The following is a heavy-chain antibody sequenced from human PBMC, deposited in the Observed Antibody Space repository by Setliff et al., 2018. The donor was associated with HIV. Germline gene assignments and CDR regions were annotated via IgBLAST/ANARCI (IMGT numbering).Heavy chain of an antibody. D-gene: IGHD3-10*01. Sequence: SVKVSCKASGGTFSSYAISWVRQAPGQGLEWMGGIIPILGIANYAQKFQGRVTITADESTSTADMELSSLRSEDTAVYYCARDLYGSSLGGMDVWGQGTTVTLS. J-gene: IGHJ6*02. CDR1: GGTFSSYA. V-gene: IGHV1-69*10. CDR3: ARDLYGSSLGGMDV. CDR2: IIPILGIA.